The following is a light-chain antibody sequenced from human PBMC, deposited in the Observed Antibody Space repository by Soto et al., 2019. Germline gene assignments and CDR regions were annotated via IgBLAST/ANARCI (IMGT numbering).Light chain of an antibody. CDR1: QSVSNNY. J-gene: IGKJ1*01. CDR3: QQYGSPPST. Sequence: EIVLTQSPGTLSLSPGERATLSCRASQSVSNNYLAWYQQKPGQAPSLLIHGASSRANGVPDRFSGSGSGTDFTLTVNRLEPEDFAVYYCQQYGSPPSTFGQGTKVEVK. V-gene: IGKV3-20*01. CDR2: GAS.